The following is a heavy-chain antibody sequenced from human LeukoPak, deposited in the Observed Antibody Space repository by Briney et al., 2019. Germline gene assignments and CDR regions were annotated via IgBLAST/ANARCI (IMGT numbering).Heavy chain of an antibody. CDR3: ARAREYSSSSGYYYMDV. V-gene: IGHV1-2*02. D-gene: IGHD6-6*01. CDR2: INPNSGGT. Sequence: ASVKVSCKASGGTFSSYAISWVRQAPGQGLEWMGWINPNSGGTNYAQKFQGRVTMTRDTSISTAYMELSRLRSDDTAVYYCARAREYSSSSGYYYMDVWGKGTTVTVSS. CDR1: GGTFSSYA. J-gene: IGHJ6*03.